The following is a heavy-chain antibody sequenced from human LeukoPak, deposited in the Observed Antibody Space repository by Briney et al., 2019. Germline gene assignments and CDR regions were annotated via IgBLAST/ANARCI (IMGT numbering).Heavy chain of an antibody. Sequence: SETLSLTCTVSGGSISSGSYYWSWIRQPAGKGLEWIGRIYTSGSTNYNPSLKSRVTMSVDTSKNQFSLKLSSVTAADTAVHYCARGWFALDYWGQGTLVTVSS. V-gene: IGHV4-61*02. J-gene: IGHJ4*02. CDR2: IYTSGST. CDR1: GGSISSGSYY. CDR3: ARGWFALDY. D-gene: IGHD2-15*01.